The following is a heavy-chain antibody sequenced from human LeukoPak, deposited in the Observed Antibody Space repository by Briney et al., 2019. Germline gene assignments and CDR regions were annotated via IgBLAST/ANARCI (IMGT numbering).Heavy chain of an antibody. CDR2: ISAYNGNT. D-gene: IGHD3-10*01. CDR3: VREGHSGSPNYGMDV. CDR1: GYTFTSYG. V-gene: IGHV1-18*01. Sequence: ASVKVSCKASGYTFTSYGISWVRQAPGQGLEWMGWISAYNGNTNYAQKLQGRVTMTTDTSTSTAYMELRSLRSDDTAVYYCVREGHSGSPNYGMDVWGQGTTVTVSS. J-gene: IGHJ6*02.